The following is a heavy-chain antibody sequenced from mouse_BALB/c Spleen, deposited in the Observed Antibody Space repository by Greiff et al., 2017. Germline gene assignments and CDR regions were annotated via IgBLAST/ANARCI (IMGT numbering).Heavy chain of an antibody. CDR1: GDSITSGY. J-gene: IGHJ2*01. V-gene: IGHV3-8*02. CDR3: ARDYRYDDGLDY. CDR2: ISYSGST. D-gene: IGHD2-14*01. Sequence: VQLKQSGPSLVKPSQTLSLTCSVTGDSITSGYWNWIRKFPGNKLEYMGYISYSGSTYYNPSLKSRISITRDTSKNQYYLQLNSVTTEDTATYYCARDYRYDDGLDYWGQGTTLTVSS.